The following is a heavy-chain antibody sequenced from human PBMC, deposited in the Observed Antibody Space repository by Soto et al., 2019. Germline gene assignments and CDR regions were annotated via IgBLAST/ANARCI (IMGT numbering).Heavy chain of an antibody. CDR2: ISAYNGNT. CDR1: GYTFTSYG. D-gene: IGHD3-22*01. Sequence: QVQLVQSGAEVKKPGASVKVSCKASGYTFTSYGISWVRQAPGQGLEWMGWISAYNGNTNYAQKLQGRVTMTTDTSTSTAYMELRSLRSDDTAVYYCARDSYYDSSAATEAFAFDIWGQGTMVTVSS. CDR3: ARDSYYDSSAATEAFAFDI. J-gene: IGHJ3*02. V-gene: IGHV1-18*04.